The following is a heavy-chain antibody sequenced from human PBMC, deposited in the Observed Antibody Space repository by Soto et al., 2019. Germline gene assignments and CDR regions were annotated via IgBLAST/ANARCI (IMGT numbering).Heavy chain of an antibody. V-gene: IGHV1-18*01. CDR3: ARGRAATLAAAGHDY. D-gene: IGHD6-13*01. Sequence: QVQLVQSGGEEKKPGASVKVSCKAFGYTFTNYGISWVRQAPGQGLEWMGWISPNNGNTKYAQKIQGRVTMTTDTSTSTANMDLRSLRSDDTAVYYGARGRAATLAAAGHDYWGQGTLVTVSS. CDR1: GYTFTNYG. J-gene: IGHJ4*02. CDR2: ISPNNGNT.